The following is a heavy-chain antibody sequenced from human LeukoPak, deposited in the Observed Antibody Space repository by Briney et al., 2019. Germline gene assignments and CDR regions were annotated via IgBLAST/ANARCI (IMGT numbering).Heavy chain of an antibody. CDR3: AKQAYSSGWWLDY. CDR2: ISGSGGST. Sequence: PGGSLRLSCAASGFTFSSYGMHWVRQAPGKGLEWVSAISGSGGSTYYADSVKGRFTISRDNSKNTLYLQMNSLRAEDTAVYYCAKQAYSSGWWLDYWGQGTLVTVSS. V-gene: IGHV3-23*01. CDR1: GFTFSSYG. D-gene: IGHD6-19*01. J-gene: IGHJ4*02.